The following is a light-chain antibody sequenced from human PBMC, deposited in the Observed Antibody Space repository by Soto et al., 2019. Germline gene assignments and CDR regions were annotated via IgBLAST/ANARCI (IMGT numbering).Light chain of an antibody. V-gene: IGKV3-11*01. CDR3: QQRSNRPLT. Sequence: EIVLTQSPAPLSLSPGERATLSCRASQSVSSNLAWYQQKPGQAPRLLIYDASNRATGIPARFSGSGSGTDFTLSISSLEPEDFAVYYCQQRSNRPLTFGGGTKVEIK. CDR2: DAS. CDR1: QSVSSN. J-gene: IGKJ4*01.